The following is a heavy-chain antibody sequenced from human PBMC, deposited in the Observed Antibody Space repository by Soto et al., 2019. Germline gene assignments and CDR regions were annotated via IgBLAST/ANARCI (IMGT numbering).Heavy chain of an antibody. Sequence: QLQLVQSGAEVKKPGSSVNVSCKTSGGSFSSNTITWVRQAPGQGLEWMGGIIPIFGTSNYAQKFQGRVTIIADESTSTVYMELSRLRYVDTAVYYCARDVLLVVVAASRAAGWLDPWGQGTLVTVSS. CDR2: IIPIFGTS. CDR3: ARDVLLVVVAASRAAGWLDP. V-gene: IGHV1-69*01. CDR1: GGSFSSNT. J-gene: IGHJ5*02. D-gene: IGHD2-15*01.